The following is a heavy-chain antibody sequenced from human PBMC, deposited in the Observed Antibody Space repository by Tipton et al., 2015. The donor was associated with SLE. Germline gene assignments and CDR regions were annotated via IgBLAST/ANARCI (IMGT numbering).Heavy chain of an antibody. D-gene: IGHD5-18*01. CDR2: INHSGST. V-gene: IGHV4-34*01. CDR3: ARGAAMVTCDY. J-gene: IGHJ6*04. Sequence: TLSLTCAVYGGSFSDYFWNWIRQPPGKGLEWIGEINHSGSTNYNPSLKSRVTISVDTSKNQFSLKLSSVTAADTAVYYCARGAAMVTCDYWGKGTTVTVSS. CDR1: GGSFSDYF.